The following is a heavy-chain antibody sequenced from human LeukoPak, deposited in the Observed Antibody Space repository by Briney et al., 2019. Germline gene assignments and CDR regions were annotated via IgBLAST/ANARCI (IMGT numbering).Heavy chain of an antibody. CDR1: GGSISSYY. Sequence: SETLSLTCTVSGGSISSYYWSWIRQPPGKGLEWIGHIYYSGSTNYNPSLKSRVTISVDTSKNQFSLKLSSVTAADTAVYYCARSSAYYDYVWGSYRPRYYFDYWGQGTLVTVSS. V-gene: IGHV4-59*01. CDR2: IYYSGST. J-gene: IGHJ4*02. CDR3: ARSSAYYDYVWGSYRPRYYFDY. D-gene: IGHD3-16*01.